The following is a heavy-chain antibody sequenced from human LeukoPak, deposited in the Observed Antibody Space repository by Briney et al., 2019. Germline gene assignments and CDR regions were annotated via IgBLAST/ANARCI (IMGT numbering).Heavy chain of an antibody. V-gene: IGHV3-7*04. D-gene: IGHD5-12*01. CDR1: GFTFSRFW. J-gene: IGHJ4*02. CDR3: ARDGTYTDYDPDFDI. Sequence: GGSLRLSCVVSGFTFSRFWMSWVRQAPGKGLEWVANIKQDGSEKYYVDSVKGRFTISRDNAKNSLYLQMNSLRAEDTAVFYCARDGTYTDYDPDFDIWGQGTLVTVSS. CDR2: IKQDGSEK.